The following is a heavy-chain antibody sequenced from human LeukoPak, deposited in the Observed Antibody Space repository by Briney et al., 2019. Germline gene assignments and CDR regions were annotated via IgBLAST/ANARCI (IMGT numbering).Heavy chain of an antibody. J-gene: IGHJ4*02. D-gene: IGHD6-13*01. V-gene: IGHV3-30-3*01. Sequence: PGGSLRLSCAASGFTFSSYAMHWVRQAPGKGLEWVAVISYDGSNKYYADSVKGRFTISGDNSKNTLYLQMNSLRAEDTAVYYCAREGQQLDFFDYWGQGTLVTVSS. CDR1: GFTFSSYA. CDR3: AREGQQLDFFDY. CDR2: ISYDGSNK.